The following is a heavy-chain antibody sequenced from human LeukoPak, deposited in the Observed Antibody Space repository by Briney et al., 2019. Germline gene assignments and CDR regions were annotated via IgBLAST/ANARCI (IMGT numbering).Heavy chain of an antibody. Sequence: KPSETLSLTCAVYGGSFSGYYWSWIRQPPGKGLEWIGEINHSGSTNYNPSLKSRVTISVDTSKNQFSLELSSVTAADTAVYYCARGFIYCSGGSCYEEWGQGTLVTVSS. CDR1: GGSFSGYY. J-gene: IGHJ4*02. CDR2: INHSGST. V-gene: IGHV4-34*01. CDR3: ARGFIYCSGGSCYEE. D-gene: IGHD2-15*01.